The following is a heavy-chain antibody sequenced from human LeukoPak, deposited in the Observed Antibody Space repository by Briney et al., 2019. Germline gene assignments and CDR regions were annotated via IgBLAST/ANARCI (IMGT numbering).Heavy chain of an antibody. CDR2: ISGDGGTT. J-gene: IGHJ4*02. CDR1: GFTFDDYA. CDR3: ARSLPDYFDY. Sequence: GGSLRLSCAASGFTFDDYAMHWVRQAPGKGLEWVSLISGDGGTTYSADSVKGRFTISRDNSKNSLYLQMNSLRAEDTALYYCARSLPDYFDYWGQGTLVTVSS. V-gene: IGHV3-43*02.